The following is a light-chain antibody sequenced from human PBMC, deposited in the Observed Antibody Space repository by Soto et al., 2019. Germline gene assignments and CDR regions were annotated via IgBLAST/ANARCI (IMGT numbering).Light chain of an antibody. J-gene: IGKJ2*01. CDR3: QQFGDSPPAFT. CDR1: RSVSSRY. Sequence: ESMLTQSPGTLSLSPGERATLSCRASRSVSSRYISWYQQKPGQAPRLLIYSASMRATGIPDRFSGSGSGTDFTLTISRLAAEDFAVYYCQQFGDSPPAFTFGQGTKLEI. CDR2: SAS. V-gene: IGKV3-20*01.